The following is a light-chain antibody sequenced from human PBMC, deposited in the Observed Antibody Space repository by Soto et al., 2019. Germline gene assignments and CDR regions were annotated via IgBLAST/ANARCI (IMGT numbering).Light chain of an antibody. Sequence: DIQMTQSQSSLSASXXDTVXITCPASQNIGSYLNWYQQKPGKAPTXXIYAASTLQSGVPSRFSGSGAGTDFNLTISSLNPEDFATYFCQQGYRIFQTFGQGTKVDIK. V-gene: IGKV1-39*01. CDR1: QNIGSY. CDR2: AAS. J-gene: IGKJ1*01. CDR3: QQGYRIFQT.